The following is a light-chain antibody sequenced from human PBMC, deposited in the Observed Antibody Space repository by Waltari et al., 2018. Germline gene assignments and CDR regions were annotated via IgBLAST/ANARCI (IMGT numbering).Light chain of an antibody. CDR1: SLRRYF. CDR3: HSRDTISTRV. V-gene: IGLV3-19*01. J-gene: IGLJ3*02. Sequence: SSELTQAPAVSVALGQTVRITCPGDSLRRYFASWYQQRPGQAPVLVLYGQNNRPSGIPDRFSGSASGNTASLTITGTQAEDEADYYCHSRDTISTRVFGGGTRLTV. CDR2: GQN.